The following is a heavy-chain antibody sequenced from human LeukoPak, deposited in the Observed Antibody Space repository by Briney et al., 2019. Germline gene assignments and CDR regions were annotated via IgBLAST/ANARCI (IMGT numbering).Heavy chain of an antibody. V-gene: IGHV3-30-3*01. CDR1: GFTFGSYW. CDR3: ARDLSRGIQLRYYYYDGMDV. D-gene: IGHD5-18*01. CDR2: ISYDGSNK. J-gene: IGHJ6*02. Sequence: GGSLRLSCAASGFTFGSYWMHWVRQAPGKGLEWVAVISYDGSNKYYADSVKGRFTISRDNSKNTLYLQMNSLRAEDTAVYYCARDLSRGIQLRYYYYDGMDVWGQGATVTVSS.